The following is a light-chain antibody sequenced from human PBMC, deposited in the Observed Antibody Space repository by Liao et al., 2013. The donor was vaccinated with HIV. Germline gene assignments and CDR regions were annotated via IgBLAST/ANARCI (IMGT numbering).Light chain of an antibody. CDR3: QAWDGSTAGGVV. CDR1: SIGSKS. CDR2: HDT. J-gene: IGLJ2*01. V-gene: IGLV3-21*01. Sequence: SYELTQPSSLSVAPGKTARMTCGGNSIGSKSVHWYQQKPGQAPVLVISHDTDRPSGIPARFSASNSGNTATLTISGTQTVDEAEYYCQAWDGSTAGGVVFGGGTKLTVL.